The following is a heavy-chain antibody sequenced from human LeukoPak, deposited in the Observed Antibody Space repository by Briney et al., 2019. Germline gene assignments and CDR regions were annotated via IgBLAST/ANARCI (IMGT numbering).Heavy chain of an antibody. J-gene: IGHJ6*02. CDR2: IYTSGST. Sequence: SETLSLTCTVSGGSISSYYWSWIRQPAGKGLEWIGRIYTSGSTNYNPSRKSRVTMSVDTSKNQFSLKLSSVTAADTAVYYCARDYDFWSGFLVDVWGQGTTVTVSS. V-gene: IGHV4-4*07. CDR3: ARDYDFWSGFLVDV. CDR1: GGSISSYY. D-gene: IGHD3-3*01.